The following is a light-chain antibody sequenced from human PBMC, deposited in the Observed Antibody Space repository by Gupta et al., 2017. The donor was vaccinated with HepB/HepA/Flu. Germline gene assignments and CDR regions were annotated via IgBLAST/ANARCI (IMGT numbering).Light chain of an antibody. CDR2: VNS. CDR3: QSYDSSLSGLGV. J-gene: IGLJ3*02. Sequence: QSVLTQPPSVSGAPGQMVTISCTGSSSNIGAGYDVHWYQQLPGTAPKLLIYVNSNRPSGVPDRFSGSKSGTSASLAITGLQAEDEADYYCQSYDSSLSGLGVFGGGTKLTVL. CDR1: SSNIGAGYD. V-gene: IGLV1-40*01.